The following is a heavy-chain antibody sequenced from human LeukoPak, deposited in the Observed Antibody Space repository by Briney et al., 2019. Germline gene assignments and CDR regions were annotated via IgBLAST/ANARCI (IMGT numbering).Heavy chain of an antibody. Sequence: SETLSLTCTVSGGSISSYYWSWIRQPPGKGLEWIGYIYYSGSTYYNPSLKSRVTISVDTSKNQFSLKLSSVTAADTAVYYCARTDYYDSSGYPYWGQGTLVTVSS. J-gene: IGHJ4*02. CDR1: GGSISSYY. CDR2: IYYSGST. V-gene: IGHV4-59*01. D-gene: IGHD3-22*01. CDR3: ARTDYYDSSGYPY.